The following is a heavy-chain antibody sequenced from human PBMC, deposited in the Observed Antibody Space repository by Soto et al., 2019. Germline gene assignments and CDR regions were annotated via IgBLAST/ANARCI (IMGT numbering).Heavy chain of an antibody. J-gene: IGHJ6*02. Sequence: GGSLRLSCATSGFTFISYSMNWVLQAPWKGLEWVSYISSSTTTMYYADSVKGRFTISRDNAKNSLYLQMNSLRAEDTAVYYCVRDIVPGASAYYHLDLWGQATPVTVPS. CDR3: VRDIVPGASAYYHLDL. CDR2: ISSSTTTM. CDR1: GFTFISYS. D-gene: IGHD2-21*01. V-gene: IGHV3-48*01.